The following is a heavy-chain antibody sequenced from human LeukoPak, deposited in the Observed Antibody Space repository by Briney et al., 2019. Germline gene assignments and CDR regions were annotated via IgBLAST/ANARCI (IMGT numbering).Heavy chain of an antibody. J-gene: IGHJ5*02. Sequence: GGSLRLSCAASGFTFSSYIMNWVRQAPGKGLEWVSSISSSSSYIYYADSVKGRFTISRDNAKNSLYLQMNSLRAEDTAVYYCAKGIRVATTLGFDPWGQGTLVTVSS. V-gene: IGHV3-21*01. CDR2: ISSSSSYI. CDR3: AKGIRVATTLGFDP. CDR1: GFTFSSYI. D-gene: IGHD5-12*01.